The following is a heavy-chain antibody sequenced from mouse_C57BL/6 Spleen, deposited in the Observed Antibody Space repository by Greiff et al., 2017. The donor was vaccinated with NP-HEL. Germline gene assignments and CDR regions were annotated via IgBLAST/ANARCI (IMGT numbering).Heavy chain of an antibody. V-gene: IGHV1-82*01. CDR2: IYPGDGDT. D-gene: IGHD1-1*01. J-gene: IGHJ1*03. CDR3: ARFPLNYYGSSYGYFDV. Sequence: QVQLQQSGPELVKPGASVKISCKASGYAFSSSWMNWVKQRPGKGLEWIGRIYPGDGDTNYNGKFKGKATLTADKSSSTAYMQLSSLTSEDSAVYFCARFPLNYYGSSYGYFDVWGTGTTVTVSS. CDR1: GYAFSSSW.